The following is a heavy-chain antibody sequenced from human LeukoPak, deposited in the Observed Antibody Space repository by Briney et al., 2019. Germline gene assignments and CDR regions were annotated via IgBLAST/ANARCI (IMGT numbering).Heavy chain of an antibody. V-gene: IGHV5-51*01. CDR3: ARIAGGDYYYYYMDV. D-gene: IGHD3-10*01. CDR2: IYPGDSDT. Sequence: GESLKISCKGSGYSFTSYWIGWVRQMPGKGLEWMGIIYPGDSDTRYSPSIQGQVTISADKSISTAYLQWSSLKASDTAMYYCARIAGGDYYYYYMDVWGKGTTVTVSS. J-gene: IGHJ6*03. CDR1: GYSFTSYW.